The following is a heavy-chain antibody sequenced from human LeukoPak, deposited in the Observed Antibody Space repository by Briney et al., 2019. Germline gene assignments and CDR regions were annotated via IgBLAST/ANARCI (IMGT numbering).Heavy chain of an antibody. J-gene: IGHJ5*01. CDR2: ISGGGDGT. Sequence: GGPLRLSCAASGFTFSSYAMSWVRQAPGKGLEWVSAISGGGDGTYYADSVKGRFTISRDNSKNTLFLRMNSLRADDTAVYYCAKEGQLRYFDWFNYWGQGTLVTVSS. V-gene: IGHV3-23*01. CDR1: GFTFSSYA. D-gene: IGHD3-9*01. CDR3: AKEGQLRYFDWFNY.